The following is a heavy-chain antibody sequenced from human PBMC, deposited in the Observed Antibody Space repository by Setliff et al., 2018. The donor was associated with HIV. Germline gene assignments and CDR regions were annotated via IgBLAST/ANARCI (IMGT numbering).Heavy chain of an antibody. CDR2: ISPDGTKT. Sequence: GASLKISCAASGFTFRAHWMLWFRQAPGKGLMWVSRISPDGTKTNHADSVKGRCTTSRDNSKNMFYLQMHNVRSEDTGFYYCARDEFPYARDVWGPGTLVTVSS. D-gene: IGHD2-8*01. CDR3: ARDEFPYARDV. V-gene: IGHV3-74*01. CDR1: GFTFRAHW. J-gene: IGHJ4*02.